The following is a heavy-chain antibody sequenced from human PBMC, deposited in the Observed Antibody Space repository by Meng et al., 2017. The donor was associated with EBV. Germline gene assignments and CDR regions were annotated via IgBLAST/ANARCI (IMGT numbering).Heavy chain of an antibody. J-gene: IGHJ4*02. D-gene: IGHD6-13*01. Sequence: GRLVESGGSFVRPWGSLGLSWGVSGFNVSDYAMHGVRQAPGKALEWFSSISISGSNTYTADSVKGRLPISRDNSKNTLSLQLTSLRAEDTAVYYCARDFYRRSWYEISDHWGQGTLVTVSS. V-gene: IGHV3-23*04. CDR3: ARDFYRRSWYEISDH. CDR2: ISISGSNT. CDR1: GFNVSDYA.